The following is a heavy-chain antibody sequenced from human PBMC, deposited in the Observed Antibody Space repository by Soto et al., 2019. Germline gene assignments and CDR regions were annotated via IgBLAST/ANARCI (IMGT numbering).Heavy chain of an antibody. D-gene: IGHD2-8*02. CDR3: AHLYWAAYVTRYYFNY. J-gene: IGHJ4*02. Sequence: QITFTESGPTLVKPTQTLTLTCTFSGCSFSTSAVGVGLIRQPPGKALEWLALFYWDDDKRYSPFLKSRLTITNDTSTNQVILIMINMDPVDTATYYYAHLYWAAYVTRYYFNYWGQRTPVTVSS. CDR2: FYWDDDK. CDR1: GCSFSTSAVG. V-gene: IGHV2-5*02.